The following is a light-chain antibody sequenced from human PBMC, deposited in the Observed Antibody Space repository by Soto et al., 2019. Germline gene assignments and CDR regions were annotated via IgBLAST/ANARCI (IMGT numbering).Light chain of an antibody. Sequence: QSALTQPASVSGSPGQSITISCTGTSSDVGGYSYVSWYQQCPGKAPKLMIFDVSYGPSGVSNRFSGSKSGNTASLTISGLQAEDEADYYCSSYTSSSSNVFGTGTKLTVL. J-gene: IGLJ1*01. V-gene: IGLV2-14*03. CDR3: SSYTSSSSNV. CDR2: DVS. CDR1: SSDVGGYSY.